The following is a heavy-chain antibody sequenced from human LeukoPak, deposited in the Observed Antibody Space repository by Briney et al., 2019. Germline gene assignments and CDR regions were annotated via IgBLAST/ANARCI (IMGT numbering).Heavy chain of an antibody. CDR2: ISGSGGST. CDR3: AKRNHCSSTSCYVGGYFDY. D-gene: IGHD2-2*01. J-gene: IGHJ4*02. CDR1: GFTFSSYA. V-gene: IGHV3-23*01. Sequence: PGGSLRLSCAASGFTFSSYAMSWVRQAPGKGLEWVSAISGSGGSTYYADSVKGRSTISRDNSKNTLYLQMNSLRAEDTAVYYCAKRNHCSSTSCYVGGYFDYWGQGTLVTVSS.